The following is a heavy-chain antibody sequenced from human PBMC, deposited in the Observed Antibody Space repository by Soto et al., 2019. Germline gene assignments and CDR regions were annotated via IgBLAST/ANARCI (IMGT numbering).Heavy chain of an antibody. Sequence: QVQLVQSGADVKKPGSSVKVSCKASGATFSSSTFTWVRQAPGQGLEWMGRIIPMFGITNSAQKFQGRLGITADESTNTVFMDMSSLRSADTAIYSCATGALTFGGVLNAWGQGTLVTVSS. CDR3: ATGALTFGGVLNA. J-gene: IGHJ4*02. V-gene: IGHV1-69*02. CDR2: IIPMFGIT. CDR1: GATFSSST. D-gene: IGHD3-16*01.